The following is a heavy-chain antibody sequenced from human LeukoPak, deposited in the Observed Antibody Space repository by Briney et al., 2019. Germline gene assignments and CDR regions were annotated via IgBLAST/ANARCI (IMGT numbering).Heavy chain of an antibody. CDR2: ISAYSGNT. Sequence: GASVKVSCKASGYTFNRYGISWVRQAPGQGLEWMAWISAYSGNTNQAQKFQGRVTMTTDTSTSTAYMELRSLRSDDTAVYYCARDSQEVPAAPKFDYWGQGTLVTVSS. V-gene: IGHV1-18*01. D-gene: IGHD2-2*01. CDR3: ARDSQEVPAAPKFDY. CDR1: GYTFNRYG. J-gene: IGHJ4*02.